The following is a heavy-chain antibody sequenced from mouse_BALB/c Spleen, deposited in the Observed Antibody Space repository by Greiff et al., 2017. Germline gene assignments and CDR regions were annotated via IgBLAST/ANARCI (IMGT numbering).Heavy chain of an antibody. Sequence: EVKVVESGGGLVQPGGSLRLSCATSGFTFSDFYMEWVRQPPGKRLEWIAASRNKANDYTTEYSASVKGRFIVSRDTSQSILYLQMNALRAEDTAIYYCARGWLPYWYFDVWGAGTTVTVSS. CDR3: ARGWLPYWYFDV. D-gene: IGHD2-3*01. V-gene: IGHV7-1*02. CDR1: GFTFSDFY. J-gene: IGHJ1*01. CDR2: SRNKANDYTT.